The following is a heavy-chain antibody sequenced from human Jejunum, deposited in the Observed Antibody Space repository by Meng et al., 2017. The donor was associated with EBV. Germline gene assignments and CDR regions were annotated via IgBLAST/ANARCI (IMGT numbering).Heavy chain of an antibody. CDR2: ISSSSRYI. Sequence: EGLRVAPGGGRVKPGGSHRRSCIGSGFTFRSDNMNWVRQAPVKGLKWVSSISSSSRYINYADSVKGRFTISRDNAKNSLYLQMNSLRVEDTAIYYCARDIDHWGQGTLVTVSS. CDR1: GFTFRSDN. J-gene: IGHJ5*02. V-gene: IGHV3-21*01. CDR3: ARDIDH.